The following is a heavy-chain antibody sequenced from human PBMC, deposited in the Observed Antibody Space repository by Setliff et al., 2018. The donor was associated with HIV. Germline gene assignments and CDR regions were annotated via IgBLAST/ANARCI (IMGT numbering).Heavy chain of an antibody. J-gene: IGHJ4*02. CDR1: GGSISSTSYY. D-gene: IGHD5-12*01. Sequence: TLSLTCTVSGGSISSTSYYWGWIRQPPGKGLEWIGSIYYSGSTYYNPSLKSRVTMSVDTSKNQFSLLLSSVTAADTAVYYCARTAYSGYVLDGYWGQGTLVTVSS. CDR2: IYYSGST. V-gene: IGHV4-39*01. CDR3: ARTAYSGYVLDGY.